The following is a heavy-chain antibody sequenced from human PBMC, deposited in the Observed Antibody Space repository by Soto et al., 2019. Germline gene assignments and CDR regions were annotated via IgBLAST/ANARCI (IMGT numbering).Heavy chain of an antibody. J-gene: IGHJ5*02. V-gene: IGHV1-46*01. CDR2: INPAGSVT. CDR1: GISFINHY. CDR3: ARDNSRTFPAAPGDKKSDSSGWWFDP. D-gene: IGHD6-13*01. Sequence: QVQLLQSGAEVKKPGASVKVSCKASGISFINHYVHWVLQAPGQGPEWRGVINPAGSVTVYALKLQDRVTVTRDTTTSTVYMELNSLTSEDTAIYYCARDNSRTFPAAPGDKKSDSSGWWFDPWGKGTLVTVSS.